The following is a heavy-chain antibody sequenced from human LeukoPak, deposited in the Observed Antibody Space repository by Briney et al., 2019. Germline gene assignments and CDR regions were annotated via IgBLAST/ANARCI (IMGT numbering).Heavy chain of an antibody. CDR2: INKDGSEK. J-gene: IGHJ4*02. V-gene: IGHV3-7*01. Sequence: GGSLRLSCAASGFTFTNYWMTWVRQAPGKGLECVANINKDGSEKQYVDSVKGRFTISRDNPKNSVYLQMSSLRVEDSAVYYCARDPVQAFACWGQGIMVTV. CDR3: ARDPVQAFAC. CDR1: GFTFTNYW.